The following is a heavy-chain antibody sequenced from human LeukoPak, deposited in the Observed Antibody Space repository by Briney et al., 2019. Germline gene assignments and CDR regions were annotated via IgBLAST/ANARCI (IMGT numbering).Heavy chain of an antibody. CDR2: INPNSGGT. CDR1: GYTFTGYY. CDR3: ARDLVTMVRGVAGGYYYYGMDV. J-gene: IGHJ6*02. D-gene: IGHD3-10*01. Sequence: GASVKVSCKASGYTFTGYYMHWVRQAPGQGLEWMGWINPNSGGTNYAQKLQGRVTMTRDTSISTAYMELSRLRSDDTAVYYCARDLVTMVRGVAGGYYYYGMDVWGQGTTVTVSS. V-gene: IGHV1-2*02.